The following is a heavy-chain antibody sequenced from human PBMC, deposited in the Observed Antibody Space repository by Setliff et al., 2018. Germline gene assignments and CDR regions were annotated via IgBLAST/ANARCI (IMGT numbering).Heavy chain of an antibody. CDR1: GGSMRSISYY. V-gene: IGHV4-39*01. D-gene: IGHD2-2*01. J-gene: IGHJ4*02. CDR3: AICRYQVPYNY. Sequence: PSETLSLTCTVSGGSMRSISYYWGWVRQPPGKGLEWIGTIYDSGTTYYNSSLKSRVTISVDTSQKQFSLRLSSVTAADTAVYYCAICRYQVPYNYWGQGSLVTVSS. CDR2: IYDSGTT.